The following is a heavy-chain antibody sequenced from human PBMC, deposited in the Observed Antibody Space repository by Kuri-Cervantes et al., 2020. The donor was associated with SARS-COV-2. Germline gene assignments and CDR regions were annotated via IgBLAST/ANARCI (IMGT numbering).Heavy chain of an antibody. CDR1: GYTFTGYY. Sequence: ASVKVSCKASGYTFTGYYMHWVRQAPGQGFEWMGWINPNSGGTNYAQKFQGRVTMTRDTSISTAYMELSRLRSDDTAVYYCARPLRWLQRFDYWGQGTLVTVSS. D-gene: IGHD5-12*01. V-gene: IGHV1-2*02. CDR2: INPNSGGT. J-gene: IGHJ4*02. CDR3: ARPLRWLQRFDY.